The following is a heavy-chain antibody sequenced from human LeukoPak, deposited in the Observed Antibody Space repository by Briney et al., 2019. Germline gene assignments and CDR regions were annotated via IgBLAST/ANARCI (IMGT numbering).Heavy chain of an antibody. CDR3: ARDRGGDEYDY. CDR2: INPNSGGT. V-gene: IGHV1-2*02. Sequence: ASVKASCKASGNTFTSYDINWVRQAPGQGLEWMGWINPNSGGTNYAQKFQGRVTMTRDTSISTAYMELSRLRSDDTAVYYCARDRGGDEYDYWGQGTLVTVSS. J-gene: IGHJ4*02. CDR1: GNTFTSYD. D-gene: IGHD2-21*02.